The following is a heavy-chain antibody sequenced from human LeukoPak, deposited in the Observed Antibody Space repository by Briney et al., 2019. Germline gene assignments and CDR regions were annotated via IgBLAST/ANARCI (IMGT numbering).Heavy chain of an antibody. CDR3: ARYYAPPRYNWFDP. Sequence: PSETLSLTCAVYGGSFSGYYWSWIRQPPGKGLEWIGEINHSGSTNYNPSLKSRVTISVDTSKNQFSLKLSSVTAADTAVYYCARYYAPPRYNWFDPWGQGTLVTVSS. V-gene: IGHV4-34*01. D-gene: IGHD3-16*01. CDR1: GGSFSGYY. J-gene: IGHJ5*02. CDR2: INHSGST.